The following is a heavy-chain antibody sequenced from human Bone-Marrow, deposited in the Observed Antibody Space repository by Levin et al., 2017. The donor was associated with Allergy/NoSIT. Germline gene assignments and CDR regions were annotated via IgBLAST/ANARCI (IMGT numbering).Heavy chain of an antibody. CDR1: GFTFSGYW. CDR3: ARNGAWSFGF. J-gene: IGHJ4*02. Sequence: PGGSLRLSCASSGFTFSGYWMAWVRQAPGKGLEWVANINRDGGDGYYVDSVKGRFTISRDNARNSLDLQMNSLRVEDTAVYYCARNGAWSFGFWGQGTLVTVSS. D-gene: IGHD3-16*01. CDR2: INRDGGDG. V-gene: IGHV3-7*02.